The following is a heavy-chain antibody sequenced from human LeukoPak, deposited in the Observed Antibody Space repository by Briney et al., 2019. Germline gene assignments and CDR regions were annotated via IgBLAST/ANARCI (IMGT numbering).Heavy chain of an antibody. D-gene: IGHD2-21*02. Sequence: GGSLRLSCVGSGFTFGDYGMSWVRQAPGQGLEWVSSFSASGGSAYYADSVKGRFTISRDNSKNIMFLQMNSLRAEDTAIYYCAKAPTATVVFFESWGQGSLVTVSS. J-gene: IGHJ4*02. CDR3: AKAPTATVVFFES. V-gene: IGHV3-23*01. CDR1: GFTFGDYG. CDR2: FSASGGSA.